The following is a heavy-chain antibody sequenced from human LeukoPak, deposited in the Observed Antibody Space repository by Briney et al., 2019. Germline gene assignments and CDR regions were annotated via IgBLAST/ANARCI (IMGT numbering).Heavy chain of an antibody. CDR2: INPNSGGT. Sequence: ASVKVSCKASGYTFTSYGISWVRQAPGQGLEWMGWINPNSGGTNYAQKFQGRVTMTRDTSISTAYMELSRLRSDDTAVYYCARDRAGASYYGSGGYLFDPWGQGTLVTVSS. V-gene: IGHV1-2*02. J-gene: IGHJ5*02. CDR1: GYTFTSYG. D-gene: IGHD3-10*01. CDR3: ARDRAGASYYGSGGYLFDP.